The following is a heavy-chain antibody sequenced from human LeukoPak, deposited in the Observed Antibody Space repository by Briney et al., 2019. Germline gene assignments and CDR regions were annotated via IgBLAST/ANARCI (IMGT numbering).Heavy chain of an antibody. CDR3: AKRIQSAMATGY. D-gene: IGHD5-18*01. Sequence: GGSLRLSCAASGFTFSSYAMSWVRQAPGKGREWGSDINGSGGSTYYADSVKGRFTISRDNSKNTLYLQMNSLRAEDTAVYYCAKRIQSAMATGYWGQGTLVTVSS. J-gene: IGHJ4*02. V-gene: IGHV3-23*01. CDR2: INGSGGST. CDR1: GFTFSSYA.